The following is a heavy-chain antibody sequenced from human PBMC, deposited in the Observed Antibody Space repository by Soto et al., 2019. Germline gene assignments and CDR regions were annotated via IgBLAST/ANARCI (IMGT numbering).Heavy chain of an antibody. CDR3: AKSGLTYRTIPKYYFDY. CDR2: ISGSGGST. Sequence: EVQLLESGGGLVQPGGSLRLSCAASGFTFSSYAMSWVRQAPGKGLEWVSAISGSGGSTYYADSVKGRFTISRDNSKNTLYLQMNSLRAEDTAVYYCAKSGLTYRTIPKYYFDYWGQGTLVTVSS. V-gene: IGHV3-23*01. CDR1: GFTFSSYA. D-gene: IGHD3-9*01. J-gene: IGHJ4*02.